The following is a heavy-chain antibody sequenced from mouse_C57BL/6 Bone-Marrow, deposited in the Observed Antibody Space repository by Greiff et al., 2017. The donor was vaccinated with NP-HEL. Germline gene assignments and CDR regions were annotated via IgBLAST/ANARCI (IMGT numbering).Heavy chain of an antibody. CDR2: IDPETGGT. Sequence: VQLQQSGAELVRPGASVTLSCKASGYTFTDYEMHWVKQTPVHGLEWIGAIDPETGGTAYNQKFKGKAILTADKSSSTAYMELRSLTSEDSAVYYCTRPPVVADWYFDVWGTGTTVTVSS. V-gene: IGHV1-15*01. J-gene: IGHJ1*03. CDR3: TRPPVVADWYFDV. CDR1: GYTFTDYE. D-gene: IGHD1-1*01.